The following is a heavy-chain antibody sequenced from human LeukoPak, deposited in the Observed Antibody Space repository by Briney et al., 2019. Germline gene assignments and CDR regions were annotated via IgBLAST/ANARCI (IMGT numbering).Heavy chain of an antibody. D-gene: IGHD3-22*01. CDR2: ISGSGGST. J-gene: IGHJ4*02. CDR3: AKVWGDYYYDSSGYHPFDY. CDR1: GFTFSSYA. Sequence: GGSLRLSCAASGFTFSSYAMSWVRQAPGKGLEWVSAISGSGGSTYYADSVKGRFTISRDNSKNTLYLQMNSLRAEDTAVYYCAKVWGDYYYDSSGYHPFDYWGQGTLVTVSS. V-gene: IGHV3-23*01.